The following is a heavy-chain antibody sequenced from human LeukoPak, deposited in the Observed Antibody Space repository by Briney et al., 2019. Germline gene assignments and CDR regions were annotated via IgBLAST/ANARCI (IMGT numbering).Heavy chain of an antibody. CDR1: GFTFSSNW. V-gene: IGHV3-7*01. J-gene: IGHJ6*02. D-gene: IGHD3-10*01. CDR3: ARAGLLWFGESRMDV. CDR2: IKQDGSEK. Sequence: GGSLRLSCAVSGFTFSSNWMSWVRQAPGKGLEWVANIKQDGSEKYYVDSVKGRFTISGDNAKNSLYLQMNSLRAEDTAVYYCARAGLLWFGESRMDVWGQGTTVTVSS.